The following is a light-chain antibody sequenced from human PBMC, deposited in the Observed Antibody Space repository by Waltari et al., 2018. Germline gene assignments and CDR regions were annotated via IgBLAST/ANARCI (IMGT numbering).Light chain of an antibody. CDR1: QSVSGSY. CDR3: QQYVTLPLT. CDR2: GAS. J-gene: IGKJ4*01. Sequence: EIVLTQSPGTLTLSPGERATLSCRASQSVSGSYLAWYQQKPCQAPRLLIYGASNRATAIPARFSGRGSGTDFTLTISSLEPEDSAGYYCQQYVTLPLTFGGGTKVQIK. V-gene: IGKV3-20*01.